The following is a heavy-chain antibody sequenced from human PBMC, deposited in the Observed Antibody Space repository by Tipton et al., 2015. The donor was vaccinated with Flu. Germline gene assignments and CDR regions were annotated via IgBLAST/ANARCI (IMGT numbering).Heavy chain of an antibody. Sequence: TLSLTCSVSGDSLGSSYYWAWIRQPPGRGLEWIGNIHTSAGTYYNLSLKSRVTISVDRSKNQFSLILSSVTAADTGLYYCARGLGDFYDSRRMWGQGTLVTVSS. V-gene: IGHV4-38-2*02. D-gene: IGHD3-22*01. CDR2: IHTSAGT. J-gene: IGHJ4*02. CDR3: ARGLGDFYDSRRM. CDR1: GDSLGSSYY.